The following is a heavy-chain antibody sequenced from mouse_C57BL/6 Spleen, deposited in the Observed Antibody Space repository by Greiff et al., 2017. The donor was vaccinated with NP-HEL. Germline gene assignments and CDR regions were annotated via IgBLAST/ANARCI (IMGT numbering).Heavy chain of an antibody. CDR2: ISGGGGNT. J-gene: IGHJ2*01. CDR3: ARTNYDVFFDY. Sequence: VQLVESGGGLVKPGGSLKLSCAASGFTFSSYTMSWVRQTPEKRLEWVATISGGGGNTYYPDSVKGRFTISRDNAKNTLYLQMSSLRSEDTALYYCARTNYDVFFDYWGQGTTLTVSS. V-gene: IGHV5-9*01. D-gene: IGHD2-4*01. CDR1: GFTFSSYT.